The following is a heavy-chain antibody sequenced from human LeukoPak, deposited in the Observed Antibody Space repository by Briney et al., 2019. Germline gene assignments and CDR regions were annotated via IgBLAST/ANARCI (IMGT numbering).Heavy chain of an antibody. CDR3: ARGYYYDSSGYGMDV. Sequence: SSETLSLTCAVYGGSFSGYYWSWIRQPPGKGLEWIGEINHSGSTNYNPSLKSRVTISVDTSKKQFSLKLSSVTAADTAVYYCARGYYYDSSGYGMDVWGQGTTVTVSS. V-gene: IGHV4-34*01. CDR1: GGSFSGYY. J-gene: IGHJ6*02. D-gene: IGHD3-22*01. CDR2: INHSGST.